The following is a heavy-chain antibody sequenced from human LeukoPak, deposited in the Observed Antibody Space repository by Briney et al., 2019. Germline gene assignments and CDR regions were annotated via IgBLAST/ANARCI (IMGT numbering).Heavy chain of an antibody. CDR2: IWYDGSNK. J-gene: IGHJ4*02. D-gene: IGHD1-26*01. V-gene: IGHV3-33*01. CDR3: ARAPTSYYYFDY. Sequence: PGGSLRLSCAASGFNFSSYGMHWVRQAPGKGLEWVAVIWYDGSNKYYADSVKGRFTISRDNSKNTLYLQMNSLRAEDTAVYYCARAPTSYYYFDYWGQGTLVTVSS. CDR1: GFNFSSYG.